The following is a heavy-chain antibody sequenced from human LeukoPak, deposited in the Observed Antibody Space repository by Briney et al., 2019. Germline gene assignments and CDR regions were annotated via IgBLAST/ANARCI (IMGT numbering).Heavy chain of an antibody. CDR2: VRGGGGST. CDR3: AKGRYVSSGAFDY. Sequence: GGSLRLSCAASGFTFSSYAMNWVRQAPGKGLEWVSTVRGGGGSTYYADSVKGRFTISRDNSRNTLYLQMNSLRAEDTATYYCAKGRYVSSGAFDYWGQGTLVTVSS. J-gene: IGHJ4*02. V-gene: IGHV3-23*01. D-gene: IGHD6-25*01. CDR1: GFTFSSYA.